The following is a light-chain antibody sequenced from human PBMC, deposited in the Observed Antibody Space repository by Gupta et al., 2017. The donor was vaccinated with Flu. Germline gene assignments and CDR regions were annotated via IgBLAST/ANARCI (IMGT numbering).Light chain of an antibody. V-gene: IGLV2-14*01. CDR3: SSYTSSSTPCV. Sequence: QSALTQPASVSGSPGQSITISCTGTSSDVGGYNYVSWYQQHPGKAPKLIIYEVSNRPSGVSNRFSGSKSGNTASLTSSGLQAEDEADYYCSSYTSSSTPCVFGTGTKVTVL. J-gene: IGLJ1*01. CDR1: SSDVGGYNY. CDR2: EVS.